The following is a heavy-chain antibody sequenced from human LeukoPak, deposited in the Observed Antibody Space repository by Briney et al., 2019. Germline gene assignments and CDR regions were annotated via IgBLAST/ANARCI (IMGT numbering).Heavy chain of an antibody. CDR2: IKEDGSQK. CDR3: ARGLTRSDY. V-gene: IGHV3-7*04. CDR1: GFTFSSYW. Sequence: GGSLRLSCAASGFTFSSYWMSWVRQSPGRGLEWVANIKEDGSQKYYVDSVKGRFTISRDNAKNSLYLQMNSLRGEDTAVYYCARGLTRSDYWGQGTLVTVSS. J-gene: IGHJ4*02.